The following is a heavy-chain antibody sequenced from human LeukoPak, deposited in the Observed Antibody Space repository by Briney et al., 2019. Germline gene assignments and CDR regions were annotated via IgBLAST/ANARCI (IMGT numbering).Heavy chain of an antibody. CDR3: ATTTVTTRHAFDI. D-gene: IGHD4-17*01. Sequence: SETLSLTCTVSGGSISSYYWSWIRQPPGKGLEWIGYIYYSGSTNYNPSLKSRVTISVDTSKNQFSLKLSSVTAADTAVYYCATTTVTTRHAFDIWGQGTMVTVSS. V-gene: IGHV4-59*08. CDR2: IYYSGST. J-gene: IGHJ3*02. CDR1: GGSISSYY.